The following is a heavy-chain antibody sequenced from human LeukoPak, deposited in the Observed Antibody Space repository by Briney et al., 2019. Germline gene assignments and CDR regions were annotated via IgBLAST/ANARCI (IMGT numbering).Heavy chain of an antibody. Sequence: GGSLRLSCAASGFTFSSYTMNWVRQAPGKGLEWVSYISSSSGTIYYADSVKGRFTISRDNAKNSLYLQMDSLRAEDTAVYYCARDPRNWNYVGYYMDVWGKGTTVTVSS. J-gene: IGHJ6*03. CDR3: ARDPRNWNYVGYYMDV. D-gene: IGHD1-7*01. V-gene: IGHV3-48*04. CDR2: ISSSSGTI. CDR1: GFTFSSYT.